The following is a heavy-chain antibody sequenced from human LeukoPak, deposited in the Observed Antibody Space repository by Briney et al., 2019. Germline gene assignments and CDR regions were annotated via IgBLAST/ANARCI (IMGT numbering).Heavy chain of an antibody. J-gene: IGHJ5*02. CDR2: INHSGST. Sequence: SETLSLTCAVYGGSFSGYYWSWIRQPPGKGLEWIGEINHSGSTNYNPSLKSRVTISVDTSKNQFSLKLSSVTAADTAVYYCARGKYYDYVWGSYRSVNWFDPWGQGTLVTVSS. CDR1: GGSFSGYY. D-gene: IGHD3-16*02. V-gene: IGHV4-34*01. CDR3: ARGKYYDYVWGSYRSVNWFDP.